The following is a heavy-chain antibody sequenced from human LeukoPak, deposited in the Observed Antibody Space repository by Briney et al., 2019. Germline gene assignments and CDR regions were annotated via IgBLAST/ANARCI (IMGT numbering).Heavy chain of an antibody. J-gene: IGHJ4*02. Sequence: GGSLRLSCTVSGFTVSSDSMSWVRQAPGKGLEWVSFIYTTGNTHNSDSVKGRFTISRDNSKNTLYLQMNSLRAEDTAIYYCANPPTVTSFHYWGQGTLVTVSS. CDR1: GFTVSSDS. CDR2: IYTTGNT. V-gene: IGHV3-53*01. D-gene: IGHD4-11*01. CDR3: ANPPTVTSFHY.